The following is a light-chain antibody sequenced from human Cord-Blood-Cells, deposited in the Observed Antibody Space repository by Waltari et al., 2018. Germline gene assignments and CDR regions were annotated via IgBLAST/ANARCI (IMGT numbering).Light chain of an antibody. J-gene: IGLJ3*02. CDR2: EDN. CDR1: SSNIGAGYD. CDR3: QSYDSSNQV. V-gene: IGLV6-57*01. Sequence: LTQPPSVSGAPGQRVTISCTGSSSNIGAGYDVHWYQQRPGSSPTTVIYEDNQRPSGVPDRFSGSIDSSSNSASLTISGLKTEDEADYYCQSYDSSNQVFGGGTKLTVL.